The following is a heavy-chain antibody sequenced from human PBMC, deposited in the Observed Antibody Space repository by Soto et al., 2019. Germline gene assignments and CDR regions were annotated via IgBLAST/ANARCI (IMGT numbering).Heavy chain of an antibody. CDR1: GFIFDSYG. Sequence: QVQLVESGGGVVQPGRSLRLSCAASGFIFDSYGIHWVRQAPGKGLEWVAIISYDGRTKYYADSVRGRITISRDNSNNTVYLEMNSLSPEDTAVYSGAKDGRGYYGFLEVWGLWTTVTVSS. D-gene: IGHD3-3*01. J-gene: IGHJ6*02. CDR2: ISYDGRTK. CDR3: AKDGRGYYGFLEV. V-gene: IGHV3-30*18.